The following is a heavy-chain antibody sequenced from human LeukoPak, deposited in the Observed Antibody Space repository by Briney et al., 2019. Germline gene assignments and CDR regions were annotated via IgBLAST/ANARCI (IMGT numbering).Heavy chain of an antibody. J-gene: IGHJ4*02. D-gene: IGHD6-19*01. CDR1: GFTFSSYE. Sequence: GGSLRLSCAASGFTFSSYEMNWVRQAPGKGLEWVSYISSSGSTIYYADSVKGRFTISRDNAKNSLYLQMNSLRAEDTAVYYCARTWTFTTPLGRVAGTSSRRGRYFDYWGQGTLVTVSS. CDR3: ARTWTFTTPLGRVAGTSSRRGRYFDY. CDR2: ISSSGSTI. V-gene: IGHV3-48*03.